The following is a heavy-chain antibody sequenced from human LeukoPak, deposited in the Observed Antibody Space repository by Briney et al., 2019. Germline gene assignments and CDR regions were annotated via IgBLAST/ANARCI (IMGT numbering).Heavy chain of an antibody. CDR2: INHSGST. CDR3: ARGAVTTGARYFDWLSRYMDV. D-gene: IGHD3-9*01. Sequence: PSETLSLTCAVYGGSFSGYYWSWIRQPPGKGLEWIGEINHSGSTNYNPSLKSRVTISVDTSKNQFSLKLSSVTAADTAVYYSARGAVTTGARYFDWLSRYMDVWGKGTTVTVSS. J-gene: IGHJ6*03. V-gene: IGHV4-34*01. CDR1: GGSFSGYY.